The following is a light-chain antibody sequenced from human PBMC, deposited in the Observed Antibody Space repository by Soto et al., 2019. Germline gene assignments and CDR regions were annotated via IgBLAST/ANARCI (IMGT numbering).Light chain of an antibody. V-gene: IGLV1-44*01. CDR1: RSNIGPNA. Sequence: QSVLTQPPSVSATHGQRVTISCSGTRSNIGPNAVNWDQQLPGTAPRLLIYNNNQRPSGVPDRFSGSKSGTSASLAISGLQSVDEATYFCAAWADSLNVLYVFGTGTKVTVL. J-gene: IGLJ1*01. CDR3: AAWADSLNVLYV. CDR2: NNN.